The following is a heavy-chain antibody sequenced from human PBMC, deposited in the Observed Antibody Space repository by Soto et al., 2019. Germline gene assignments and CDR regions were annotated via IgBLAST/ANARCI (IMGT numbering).Heavy chain of an antibody. CDR1: GGTFTSYA. J-gene: IGHJ3*01. Sequence: SVKVSCKASGGTFTSYAISWVRQAPGQGLECIGGIIPSLGTANYAQKHQGRVTITADNATSAVYMELRILRSGVTVLYCCAIEPGCGCFARLPYKGMTVW. V-gene: IGHV1-69*06. CDR3: AIEPGCGCFARLPYKGMTV. D-gene: IGHD1-1*01. CDR2: IIPSLGTA.